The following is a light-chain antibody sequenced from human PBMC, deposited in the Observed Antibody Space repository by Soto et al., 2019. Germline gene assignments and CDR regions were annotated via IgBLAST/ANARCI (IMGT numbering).Light chain of an antibody. CDR2: AAS. V-gene: IGKV1-9*01. CDR3: QQVNNYPRT. Sequence: IQLTQSPSFLSASVGDRVTITCRASQAISRSLVWYQQRPGRAPEVLIYAASSLQSGVPSRFSGSGSGTEFTLTIFSLQPEDFATYYCQQVNNYPRTFGQGTRLDIK. CDR1: QAISRS. J-gene: IGKJ5*01.